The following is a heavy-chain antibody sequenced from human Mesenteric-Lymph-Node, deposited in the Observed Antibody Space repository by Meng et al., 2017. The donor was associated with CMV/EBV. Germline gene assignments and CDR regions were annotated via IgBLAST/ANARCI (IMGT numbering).Heavy chain of an antibody. D-gene: IGHD3-3*01. V-gene: IGHV3-30*02. CDR1: GFTFSSYG. CDR2: IRYDGSNK. J-gene: IGHJ4*02. Sequence: GGSLRLSCAASGFTFSSYGMHWVRQAPGKGLEWVAFIRYDGSNKYYADSVKGRFTISRDNAKNSLYLQMNSLRAEDTAVYYCASAYDFWSDYWGQGTLVSVSS. CDR3: ASAYDFWSDY.